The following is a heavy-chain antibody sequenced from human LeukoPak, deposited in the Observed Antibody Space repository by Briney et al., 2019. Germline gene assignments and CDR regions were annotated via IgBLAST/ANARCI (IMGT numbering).Heavy chain of an antibody. CDR1: GGTFSSYA. V-gene: IGHV1-69*05. Sequence: SVKVSCKASGGTFSSYAISWVRQAPGQGLEWMGGIIPVFDTANFAQKFQGRVTITTDESTSTAYMELSSLRPEDTAVYYCARVSAPKYFDYWGQGPLVTASS. CDR2: IIPVFDTA. D-gene: IGHD2/OR15-2a*01. CDR3: ARVSAPKYFDY. J-gene: IGHJ4*02.